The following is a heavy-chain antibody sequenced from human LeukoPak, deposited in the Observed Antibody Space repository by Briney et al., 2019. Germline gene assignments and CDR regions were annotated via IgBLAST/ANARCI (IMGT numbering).Heavy chain of an antibody. Sequence: HPGGSLRLSCAASGFTFSSYEMNWVRQAPGKGLEWVSYISSSGSTIYYADSVKGRFTISRDNAKNSLYLQMNSLRAEDTAVYYCARDVGGATTPSHLDYWGQGTLVTVSS. CDR2: ISSSGSTI. CDR1: GFTFSSYE. J-gene: IGHJ4*02. V-gene: IGHV3-48*03. CDR3: ARDVGGATTPSHLDY. D-gene: IGHD1-26*01.